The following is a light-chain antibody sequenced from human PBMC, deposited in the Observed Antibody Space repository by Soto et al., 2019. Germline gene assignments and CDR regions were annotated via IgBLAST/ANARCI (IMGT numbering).Light chain of an antibody. J-gene: IGKJ2*01. CDR3: QQTYMVPYT. CDR2: GVS. V-gene: IGKV1-39*01. CDR1: QSVSTY. Sequence: DIQMTQFPSSLSASAGERVTITCRASQSVSTYLSWYVQEPGSAPKLLIYGVSKLESGIAPRFTGSGLATEFTLTINSLQHEDFAVYFCQQTYMVPYTFGQGTKVEI.